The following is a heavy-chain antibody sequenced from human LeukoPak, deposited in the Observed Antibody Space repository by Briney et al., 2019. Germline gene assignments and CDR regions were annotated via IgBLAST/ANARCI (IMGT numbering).Heavy chain of an antibody. CDR1: GYTFTSYD. V-gene: IGHV1-8*01. J-gene: IGHJ5*02. CDR2: MNPNSGNT. D-gene: IGHD6-13*01. Sequence: ASVKVSCKASGYTFTSYDINWVRQATGQGLEWMGWMNPNSGNTGYAQKFQGRVTMTRNTSISTAYMELSSLRSEDTAVYYCARVMRIAAAGSNWFDPWGQGTLVPVPS. CDR3: ARVMRIAAAGSNWFDP.